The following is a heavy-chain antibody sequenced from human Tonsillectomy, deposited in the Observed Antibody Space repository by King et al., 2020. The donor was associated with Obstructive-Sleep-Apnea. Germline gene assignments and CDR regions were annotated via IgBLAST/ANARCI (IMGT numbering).Heavy chain of an antibody. D-gene: IGHD6-13*01. Sequence: PLQESGPGLVKPSGTLYLTCAVSGGSISSSNWWSWVRQPPGKGLEWIGEIYHSGSTNYNPSLKSRITISVDKSKNQFSLKLSSVTAADTAVYYCARDPGIAAAGTLSGMDVWGQGTTVTVSS. CDR1: GGSISSSNW. CDR2: IYHSGST. V-gene: IGHV4-4*02. CDR3: ARDPGIAAAGTLSGMDV. J-gene: IGHJ6*02.